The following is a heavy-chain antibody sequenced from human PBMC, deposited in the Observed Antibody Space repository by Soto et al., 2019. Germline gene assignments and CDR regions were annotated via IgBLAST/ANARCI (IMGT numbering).Heavy chain of an antibody. D-gene: IGHD3-22*01. CDR2: IYHSGST. V-gene: IGHV4-4*02. J-gene: IGHJ5*02. CDR1: GGSISSSNW. CDR3: ARDRPYYYDSSGQPGWFDP. Sequence: SETLSLTCTVSGGSISSSNWWSWVRQPPGKGLEWIGEIYHSGSTNYNPSLKSRVTISVDKSKNQFSLKLSSVTAADTAVYYCARDRPYYYDSSGQPGWFDPWGQGTLVTVSS.